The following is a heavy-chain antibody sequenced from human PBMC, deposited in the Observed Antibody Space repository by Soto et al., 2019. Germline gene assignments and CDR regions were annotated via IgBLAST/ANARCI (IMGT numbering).Heavy chain of an antibody. CDR3: ARVNRVYANRDNWFDP. Sequence: SVKVSCKASGGTFSSYAISWVRQAPGQGLEWMGGIIPIFGTANYAQKFQGRVTITADESTSTAYMELSSLRSEDTAVYYCARVNRVYANRDNWFDPWGQGTLVTVS. CDR2: IIPIFGTA. V-gene: IGHV1-69*13. J-gene: IGHJ5*02. D-gene: IGHD6-13*01. CDR1: GGTFSSYA.